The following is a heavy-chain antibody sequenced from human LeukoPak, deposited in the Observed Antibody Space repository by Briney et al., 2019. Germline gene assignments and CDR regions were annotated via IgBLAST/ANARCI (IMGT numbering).Heavy chain of an antibody. V-gene: IGHV4-59*01. J-gene: IGHJ2*01. D-gene: IGHD4-23*01. CDR1: GASISSYY. Sequence: SETLFLTCAVSGASISSYYWSWIRRPPGKGLEWIAFIYYSGSTKYNPSLKSRVTISVDTSKNQFSLKLSSVTAADTAVYYCARARYGGNSEGYFDLWGRGTLVTVSS. CDR2: IYYSGST. CDR3: ARARYGGNSEGYFDL.